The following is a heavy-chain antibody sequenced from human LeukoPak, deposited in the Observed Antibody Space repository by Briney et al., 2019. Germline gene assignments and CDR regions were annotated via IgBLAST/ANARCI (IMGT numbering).Heavy chain of an antibody. V-gene: IGHV4-38-2*01. CDR3: ARGVLC. J-gene: IGHJ4*02. CDR1: GYYISSGYY. CDR2: IYHTGST. D-gene: IGHD3-10*01. Sequence: PSETLSLTCDVSGYYISSGYYWGWIRQPPGKGLEWIGSIYHTGSTYYNPSLKSRVSISVDTSKNQFSLKLSSVTAADTAVYYCARGVLCWGQGTLVTVSS.